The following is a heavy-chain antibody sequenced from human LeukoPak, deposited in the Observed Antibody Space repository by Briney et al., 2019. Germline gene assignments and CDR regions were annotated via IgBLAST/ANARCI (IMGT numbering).Heavy chain of an antibody. D-gene: IGHD2-15*01. CDR1: GFTFNNYA. CDR2: ISGSGDST. V-gene: IGHV3-23*01. J-gene: IGHJ2*01. Sequence: GGSLRLSCTASGFTFNNYAMSWVRQAPGKGLDWVSSISGSGDSTYYADSVKGRFTISRDNSKSTLYLQMNTLRAEDAAVYYCASSGYCSGGTCYPRYWYFDLWGRGTLVTVSS. CDR3: ASSGYCSGGTCYPRYWYFDL.